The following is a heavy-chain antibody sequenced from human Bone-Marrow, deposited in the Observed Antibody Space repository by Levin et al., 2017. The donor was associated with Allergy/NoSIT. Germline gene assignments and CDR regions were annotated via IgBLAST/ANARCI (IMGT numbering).Heavy chain of an antibody. V-gene: IGHV1-18*01. Sequence: GASVKVSCKASGYIFSNYGIAWVRQAPGQGLEWLGWISAYNGHIYYAQKVQGRVTMTTDTSTTTAYMELRSLPSDDTAVYYCTRGSSIPASGDYWGQGTLVTVSS. CDR1: GYIFSNYG. CDR3: TRGSSIPASGDY. D-gene: IGHD6-13*01. J-gene: IGHJ4*02. CDR2: ISAYNGHI.